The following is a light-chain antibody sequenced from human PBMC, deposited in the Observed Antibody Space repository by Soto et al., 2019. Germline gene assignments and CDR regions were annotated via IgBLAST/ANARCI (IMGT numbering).Light chain of an antibody. V-gene: IGLV4-69*01. CDR3: QTWGTGIWV. Sequence: QSVLTQSPSASASLGASVKLTCTLSSGYSTYGIAWHQQQPEKGPRFLMKLNSDGSHNKGDGIPDRFSGSSSGAERYLTISSLQIEDEADYYCQTWGTGIWVFGGGTKLTVL. CDR2: LNSDGSH. J-gene: IGLJ3*02. CDR1: SGYSTYG.